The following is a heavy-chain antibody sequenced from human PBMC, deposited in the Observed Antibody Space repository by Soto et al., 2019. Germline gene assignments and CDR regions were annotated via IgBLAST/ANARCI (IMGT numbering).Heavy chain of an antibody. J-gene: IGHJ4*02. CDR1: GFTFSSYG. V-gene: IGHV3-30*03. D-gene: IGHD6-19*01. CDR2: ISYDGSNK. Sequence: GGSLRLSCAASGFTFSSYGMHWVRQAPGKGLEWVAVISYDGSNKYYADSVKGRFTISRDNSKNTLYLQMNSLRAEDTAVYYCAGFRSSALDYWGQGTLVTVSS. CDR3: AGFRSSALDY.